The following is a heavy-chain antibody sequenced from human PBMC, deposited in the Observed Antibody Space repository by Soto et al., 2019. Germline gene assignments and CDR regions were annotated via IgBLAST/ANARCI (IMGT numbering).Heavy chain of an antibody. CDR1: GGSSISGGYY. CDR3: ASIWFGDFDY. CDR2: IYYSGST. V-gene: IGHV4-31*03. J-gene: IGHJ4*01. Sequence: SETHSLTSTVSGGSSISGGYYWSWIRKHPGKGLEWIGYIYYSGSTYYNPSLKSRVTISVDTSKNQFSLKLDSVTAADTAVYYCASIWFGDFDYWGHGTLVTVSS. D-gene: IGHD3-10*01.